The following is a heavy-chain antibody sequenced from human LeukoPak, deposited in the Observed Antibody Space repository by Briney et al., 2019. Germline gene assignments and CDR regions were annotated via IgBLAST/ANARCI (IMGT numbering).Heavy chain of an antibody. Sequence: GGSLRLSCAASGFIFRTYNMNWVRQAPGQGLEWVSSISDSNSTVYYADSEKGRFTISRDNAKNSLYLHMNSLRAEDTAVYYCARDRAIVAPTDLDYWGQGTLVTDSS. D-gene: IGHD2-2*01. CDR1: GFIFRTYN. J-gene: IGHJ4*02. CDR3: ARDRAIVAPTDLDY. V-gene: IGHV3-48*01. CDR2: ISDSNSTV.